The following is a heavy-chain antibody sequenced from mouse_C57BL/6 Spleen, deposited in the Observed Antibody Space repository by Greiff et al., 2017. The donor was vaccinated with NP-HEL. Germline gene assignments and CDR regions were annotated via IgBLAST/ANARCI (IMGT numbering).Heavy chain of an antibody. J-gene: IGHJ3*01. CDR3: VGGLRQEFAY. D-gene: IGHD2-4*01. V-gene: IGHV10-1*01. Sequence: EVQLVESGGGLVQPKGSLKLSCAASGFSFNTYAMNWVRQAPGKGLEWVARIRSKSNNYATYYADSVKDRFTISRDDSESMLYLQMNNLKTEDTAMYYCVGGLRQEFAYWGQGTLVTVSA. CDR1: GFSFNTYA. CDR2: IRSKSNNYAT.